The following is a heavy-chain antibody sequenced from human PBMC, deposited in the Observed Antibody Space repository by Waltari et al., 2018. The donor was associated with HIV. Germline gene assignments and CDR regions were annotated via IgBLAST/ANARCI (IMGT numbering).Heavy chain of an antibody. D-gene: IGHD4-17*01. CDR3: ARNMATVTQYYFDY. J-gene: IGHJ4*02. V-gene: IGHV1-69*01. Sequence: QAQLVQSGAEVKKPGSSVKVSCKAPGGTFSSYAISWVRQAPGQGLEWMGGIIPIFGTANYAQKFQGRVTITADESTSTAYMELSSLRSEDTAVYYCARNMATVTQYYFDYWGQGTLVTVSS. CDR2: IIPIFGTA. CDR1: GGTFSSYA.